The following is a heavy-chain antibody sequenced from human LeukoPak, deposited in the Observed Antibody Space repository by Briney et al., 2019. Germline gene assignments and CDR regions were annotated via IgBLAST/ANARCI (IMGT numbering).Heavy chain of an antibody. CDR3: AREIAVAGTSSFDY. CDR2: IDPSSGNT. V-gene: IGHV1-46*01. CDR1: GYALTNYY. J-gene: IGHJ4*02. D-gene: IGHD6-19*01. Sequence: ASVKVSCKASGYALTNYYMSWVRQAPGQGPEWMGAIDPSSGNTQFAPKFEGRVTVTTDTSTSTVYMEMSSLRSDDTAVYYCAREIAVAGTSSFDYWGQGTLVTVSS.